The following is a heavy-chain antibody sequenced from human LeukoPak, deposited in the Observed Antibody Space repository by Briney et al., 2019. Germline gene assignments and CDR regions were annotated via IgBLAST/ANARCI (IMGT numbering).Heavy chain of an antibody. J-gene: IGHJ6*03. CDR1: GFTFDDYA. D-gene: IGHD5-18*01. V-gene: IGHV3-20*04. CDR2: INWNGRIT. Sequence: RPGESLRLSCAASGFTFDDYAMNWVRQVPGGGLECVSGINWNGRITEYADSVKDRFTISRQNTKNSLYLYMNNLGGEDTALYFCARGSVQLWLRDTYYYMDVWGKGTTVTVSS. CDR3: ARGSVQLWLRDTYYYMDV.